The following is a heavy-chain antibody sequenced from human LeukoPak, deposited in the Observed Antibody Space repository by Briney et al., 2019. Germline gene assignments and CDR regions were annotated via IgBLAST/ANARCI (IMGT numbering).Heavy chain of an antibody. CDR3: AKGHHSGSYPHFDY. CDR2: IWYDGSNK. J-gene: IGHJ4*02. D-gene: IGHD1-26*01. Sequence: PGGSLRLSCAASGFTFSSYGMHWVRQAPGKGLEWVAVIWYDGSNKYYADSVKGRFTISRDNSKNTLYLQMNSLRAEDTAVYYCAKGHHSGSYPHFDYWGQGTLVTVSS. V-gene: IGHV3-33*06. CDR1: GFTFSSYG.